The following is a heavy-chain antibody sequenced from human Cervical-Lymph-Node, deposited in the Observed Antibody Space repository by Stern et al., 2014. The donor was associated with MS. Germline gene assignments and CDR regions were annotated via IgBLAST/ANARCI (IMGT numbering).Heavy chain of an antibody. CDR1: GFTFSNYA. Sequence: EVQLVESGGGLVQPGGSLRLSCAASGFTFSNYAMSWVRQAPGKGLEWVSAISGSGGSTYYADSVKGRFTVARDNSKNTLYLQMDSLRAEDTAVYYCAKDSLTGTAAAGTEFDSGGQGTLVTVSS. J-gene: IGHJ4*02. CDR2: ISGSGGST. V-gene: IGHV3-23*04. D-gene: IGHD6-25*01. CDR3: AKDSLTGTAAAGTEFDS.